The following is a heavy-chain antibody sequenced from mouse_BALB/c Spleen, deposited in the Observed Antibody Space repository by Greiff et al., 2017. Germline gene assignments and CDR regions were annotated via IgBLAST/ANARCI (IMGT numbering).Heavy chain of an antibody. CDR3: ARGSSKRAMDY. D-gene: IGHD1-3*01. CDR1: GYTFSSYW. Sequence: VKLVESGAELMKPGASVKISCKATGYTFSSYWIEWVKQRPGHGLEWIGEILPGSGSTNYNEKFKGKATFTADTSSNTAYMQLSSLTSEDSAVYYCARGSSKRAMDYWGQGTSVTVSS. CDR2: ILPGSGST. V-gene: IGHV1-9*01. J-gene: IGHJ4*01.